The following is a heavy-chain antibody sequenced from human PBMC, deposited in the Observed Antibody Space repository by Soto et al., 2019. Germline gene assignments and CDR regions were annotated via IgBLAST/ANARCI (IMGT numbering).Heavy chain of an antibody. V-gene: IGHV3-30-3*01. Sequence: GGSLRLSCAASGFTFSSSAMHWVRQAPGKGLEWVAVISYDGSNKYYADSVRGRFTISRDNSKNTLYLQMNSLRAEDTAVYYCARGIMITFGGVIVSYYFDYWGQGTLVTVSS. J-gene: IGHJ4*02. CDR3: ARGIMITFGGVIVSYYFDY. CDR1: GFTFSSSA. CDR2: ISYDGSNK. D-gene: IGHD3-16*02.